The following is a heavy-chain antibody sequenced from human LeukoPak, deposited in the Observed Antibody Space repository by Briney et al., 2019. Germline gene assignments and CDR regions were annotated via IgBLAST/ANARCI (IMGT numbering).Heavy chain of an antibody. D-gene: IGHD6-19*01. V-gene: IGHV4-30-2*05. Sequence: PSETLSLTCTVSGGSISSGGYYWSWIRQPPGKGLEWIGYIYHSGSTYYNPSLESRVTISVDASKNQFSLRLSSVIAADTAMYYCARSPRIAVVPFDYWGQGILVTVSS. J-gene: IGHJ4*02. CDR1: GGSISSGGYY. CDR2: IYHSGST. CDR3: ARSPRIAVVPFDY.